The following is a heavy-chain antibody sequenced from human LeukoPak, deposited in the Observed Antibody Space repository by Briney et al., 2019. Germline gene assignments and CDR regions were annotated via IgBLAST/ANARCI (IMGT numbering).Heavy chain of an antibody. CDR1: GSPFSNAW. V-gene: IGHV3-15*01. CDR3: TTWPLIRGVGGGY. D-gene: IGHD3-10*01. Sequence: GSLLLSCAASGSPFSNAWLSWVRPAPGKGLEGGDLFKGKLDGGTVDYVAPVKGRFIISRDDSKNTVYLEMNSLQSEDTAVYYCTTWPLIRGVGGGYWGRGTRVPVS. J-gene: IGHJ4*02. CDR2: FKGKLDGGTV.